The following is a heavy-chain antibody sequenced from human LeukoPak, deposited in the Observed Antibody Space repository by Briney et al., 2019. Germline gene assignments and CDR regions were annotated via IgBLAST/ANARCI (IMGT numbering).Heavy chain of an antibody. D-gene: IGHD3-3*01. CDR2: TIPIFGTA. V-gene: IGHV1-69*13. CDR1: GGTFSSYA. J-gene: IGHJ4*02. Sequence: GASVKVSCKASGGTFSSYAISWVRQAPGQGLEWMGGTIPIFGTANYAQKFQGRVTITADESTSTAYMELSSLRSEDTAVYYCARGLITIETDYFDYWGQGTLVTVSS. CDR3: ARGLITIETDYFDY.